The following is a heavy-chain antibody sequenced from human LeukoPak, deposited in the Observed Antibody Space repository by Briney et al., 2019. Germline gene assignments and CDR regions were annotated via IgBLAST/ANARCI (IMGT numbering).Heavy chain of an antibody. V-gene: IGHV3-7*01. J-gene: IGHJ4*02. Sequence: PGGSLRLSCAASGFTFSNYWMDWVRQAPGKGLEWVANIKQDGSDKHYVDSVKGRFTISRDNAKNSLYLQMNSLRAEDTAVYYCARGPQQWLAPFDYWGQGTLVTVSS. CDR1: GFTFSNYW. CDR2: IKQDGSDK. D-gene: IGHD6-19*01. CDR3: ARGPQQWLAPFDY.